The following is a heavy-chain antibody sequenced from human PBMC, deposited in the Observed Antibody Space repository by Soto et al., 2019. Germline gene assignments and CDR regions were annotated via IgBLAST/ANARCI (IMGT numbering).Heavy chain of an antibody. D-gene: IGHD2-2*01. J-gene: IGHJ4*02. Sequence: QVQLVEAGGGVVQPGRSLRLSCAASGFTFSSYAMHWVRQAPGKGLEWVAVISYDGSNKYYADSVKGRFTISRDNSKNTLYLQKNSLRAEDTDVYYCARAGAVPAAIGGDWGQGTLVTVSS. CDR3: ARAGAVPAAIGGD. CDR2: ISYDGSNK. CDR1: GFTFSSYA. V-gene: IGHV3-30-3*01.